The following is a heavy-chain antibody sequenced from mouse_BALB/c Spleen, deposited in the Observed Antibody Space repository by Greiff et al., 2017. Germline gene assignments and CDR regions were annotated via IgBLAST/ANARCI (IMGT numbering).Heavy chain of an antibody. D-gene: IGHD2-10*02. Sequence: DVQLVESGAELVKPGASVKLSCTASGFNIKDTYMHWVKQRPEQGLEWIGRIDPANGNTKYDPKFQGKATITADTSSNTAYLQLSSLTSEDTAVYYCARSVYGNHFDYWGQGTTLTVSS. V-gene: IGHV14-3*02. CDR1: GFNIKDTY. CDR3: ARSVYGNHFDY. J-gene: IGHJ2*01. CDR2: IDPANGNT.